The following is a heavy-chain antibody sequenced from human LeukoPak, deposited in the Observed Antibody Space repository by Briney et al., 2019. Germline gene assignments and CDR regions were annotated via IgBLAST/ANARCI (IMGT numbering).Heavy chain of an antibody. CDR2: ISYTGST. Sequence: SETLSLTCTVSGGSISGYYWSWIRQPPGKGLEWVGHISYTGSTNYNPSLRSRVTISVDTSKNQFSLKLTSVTATDTAVYYCARDVRTTEAFEIWGHGTMVTVSS. CDR3: ARDVRTTEAFEI. J-gene: IGHJ3*02. D-gene: IGHD1-14*01. V-gene: IGHV4-59*01. CDR1: GGSISGYY.